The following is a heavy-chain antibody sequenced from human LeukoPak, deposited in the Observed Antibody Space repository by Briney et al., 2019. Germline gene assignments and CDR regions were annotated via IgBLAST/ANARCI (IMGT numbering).Heavy chain of an antibody. D-gene: IGHD6-13*01. CDR2: ISYDGSNK. V-gene: IGHV3-30*18. J-gene: IGHJ5*02. CDR3: AKDYRAAASPSPSWFDP. Sequence: GGSLRLSCAASGFTFSSYGMHWVRQAPGKGLEWVAVISYDGSNKYYADSVKGRFTISRDNSKNTLYLQMNSLRAEDTAVYYCAKDYRAAASPSPSWFDPWGRGTLVTVSS. CDR1: GFTFSSYG.